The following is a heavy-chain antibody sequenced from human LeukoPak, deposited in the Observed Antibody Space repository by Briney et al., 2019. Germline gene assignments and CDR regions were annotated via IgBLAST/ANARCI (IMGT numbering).Heavy chain of an antibody. CDR1: GFSLGTYA. CDR3: ARAPIGGRPDYLDL. Sequence: PGGSLRLSCTASGFSLGTYAMHWVRQAPGKGFEWVAVISSDGSITIYPDSMRGRFTISRDNSKNTLYLEMKSLRGVDTALYFCARAPIGGRPDYLDLWGQGTPVTVSS. V-gene: IGHV3-30*01. J-gene: IGHJ4*02. D-gene: IGHD3-10*01. CDR2: ISSDGSIT.